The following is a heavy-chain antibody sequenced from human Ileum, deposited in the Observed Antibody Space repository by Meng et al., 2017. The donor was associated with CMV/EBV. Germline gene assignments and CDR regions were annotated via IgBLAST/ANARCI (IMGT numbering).Heavy chain of an antibody. Sequence: QVQLVQSGAEVKKPGASVKVSCKASGYTFITFGITWVRQAPGQGLEWMGWITPYNGKTDYTQRLQDRVTMTTDTSTNTVYMELRSLRSGDTAVYYCAREDYSAYAATWGQGTLVTVSS. CDR2: ITPYNGKT. V-gene: IGHV1-18*01. J-gene: IGHJ5*02. CDR3: AREDYSAYAAT. D-gene: IGHD2-21*01. CDR1: GYTFITFG.